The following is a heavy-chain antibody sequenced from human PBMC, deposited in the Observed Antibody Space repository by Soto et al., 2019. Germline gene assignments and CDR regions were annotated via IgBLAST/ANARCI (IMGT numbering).Heavy chain of an antibody. V-gene: IGHV4-39*01. CDR3: VSGPGTTADY. CDR2: TYYTGST. Sequence: QLQLQESGPGLVKPSETLSLTCTVSGGSISSTRYYWGWIRQPPGKGLEWIGTTYYTGSTYYHPALKRGVTISVDMSKNQFSLKVRSVTAADTAVYYCVSGPGTTADYWGQGTLVTVSS. CDR1: GGSISSTRYY. J-gene: IGHJ4*02. D-gene: IGHD1-1*01.